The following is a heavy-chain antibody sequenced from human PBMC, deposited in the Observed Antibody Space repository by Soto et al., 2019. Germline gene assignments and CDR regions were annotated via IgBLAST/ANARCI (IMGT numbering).Heavy chain of an antibody. CDR2: IRSSGSTI. Sequence: GGSLRLSCAASGFRFSDYNMNWVRQAPGKGLEWVSFIRSSGSTIYYADAVKGRFTISRDNAKDSLYLQMNSLRPEDTAVYYCARVGSAWYWDWLDYWGQGTLVTVSS. J-gene: IGHJ4*02. CDR1: GFRFSDYN. CDR3: ARVGSAWYWDWLDY. D-gene: IGHD6-19*01. V-gene: IGHV3-48*01.